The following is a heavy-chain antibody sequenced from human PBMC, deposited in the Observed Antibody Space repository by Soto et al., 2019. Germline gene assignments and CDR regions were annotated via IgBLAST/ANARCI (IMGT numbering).Heavy chain of an antibody. J-gene: IGHJ1*01. CDR1: GGSISSYY. V-gene: IGHV4-59*01. D-gene: IGHD3-3*01. CDR3: ASLVSLFGVISTSYFQH. Sequence: PSETLSLTCTVSGGSISSYYWSWIRQPPGKGLEWIGYIYYSGSTNYNPSLKSRVTISVDTSKNQFSLKLSSVTAADTAVYYCASLVSLFGVISTSYFQHWGQGTPVTVSS. CDR2: IYYSGST.